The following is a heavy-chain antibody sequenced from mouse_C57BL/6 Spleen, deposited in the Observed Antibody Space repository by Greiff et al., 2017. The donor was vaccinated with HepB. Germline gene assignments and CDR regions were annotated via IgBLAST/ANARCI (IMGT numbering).Heavy chain of an antibody. Sequence: QVQLQQPGAELVKPGASVKMSCKASGYTFTSYWITWVKQRPGQGLEWIGDIYPGSGSTNYNEKFKSKATLTVDTSSSTAYMQLSSLTSEDSAVFYCARSPAYYSNYGGYFDYWGQGTTLTVSS. J-gene: IGHJ2*01. D-gene: IGHD2-5*01. CDR3: ARSPAYYSNYGGYFDY. CDR2: IYPGSGST. CDR1: GYTFTSYW. V-gene: IGHV1-55*01.